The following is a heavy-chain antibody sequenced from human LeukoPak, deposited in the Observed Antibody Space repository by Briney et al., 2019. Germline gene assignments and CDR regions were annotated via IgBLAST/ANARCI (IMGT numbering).Heavy chain of an antibody. J-gene: IGHJ6*02. CDR2: IYYTGST. CDR3: ARVLRFLEWWPMDV. D-gene: IGHD3-3*01. Sequence: PSETLSLTCTVSGGSISSYYWSWIRQPPGKGLEWIGYIYYTGSTHYNPSLKSRVSISVDTSKNQFSLKLTSVTAADTAVYYCARVLRFLEWWPMDVWGQGTTVTVFS. CDR1: GGSISSYY. V-gene: IGHV4-59*08.